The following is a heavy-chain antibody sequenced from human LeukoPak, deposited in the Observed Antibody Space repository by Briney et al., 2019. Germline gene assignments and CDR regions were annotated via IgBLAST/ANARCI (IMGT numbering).Heavy chain of an antibody. D-gene: IGHD3-22*01. V-gene: IGHV1-69*02. CDR2: IIPILGIA. CDR3: ATPGSSGYFDY. Sequence: SVKVSCKASGYTFTSYYMHWVRQAPGQGLEWMGRIIPILGIANYAQKFQGRVTITADKSTSTAYMELSSLRSEDTAVYYCATPGSSGYFDYWGQGTLVTVSS. CDR1: GYTFTSYY. J-gene: IGHJ4*02.